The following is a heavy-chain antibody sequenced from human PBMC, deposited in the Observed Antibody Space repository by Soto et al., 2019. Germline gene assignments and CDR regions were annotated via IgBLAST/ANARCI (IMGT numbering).Heavy chain of an antibody. CDR1: GFTVSSNY. CDR3: ARDKTYCISTSCYEDPLYYYYGMDV. CDR2: IYSGGST. D-gene: IGHD2-2*01. Sequence: PGGSLRLSCAASGFTVSSNYMSWVRQAPGKGLEWVSVIYSGGSTYYADSVKGRFTISRDNSKNTLYLQMNSLRAEDTAVYYCARDKTYCISTSCYEDPLYYYYGMDVWGQGTPVTVS. V-gene: IGHV3-66*01. J-gene: IGHJ6*02.